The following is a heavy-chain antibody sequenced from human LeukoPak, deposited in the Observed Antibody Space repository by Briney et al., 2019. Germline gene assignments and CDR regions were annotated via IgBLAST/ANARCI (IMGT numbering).Heavy chain of an antibody. Sequence: ASVKVSCKASGYTFTSYGISWVRQAPGQGLEWMGWISAYNGNTNYAQKLQGRVTITADKSTSTAYMELSSLRSEDTAVYYCARDEGVAAAAGYFDYWGQGTLVTVSS. J-gene: IGHJ4*02. V-gene: IGHV1-18*01. CDR1: GYTFTSYG. CDR3: ARDEGVAAAAGYFDY. CDR2: ISAYNGNT. D-gene: IGHD6-13*01.